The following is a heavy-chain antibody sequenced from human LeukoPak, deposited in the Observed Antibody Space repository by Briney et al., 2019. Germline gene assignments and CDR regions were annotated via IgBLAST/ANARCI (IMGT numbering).Heavy chain of an antibody. D-gene: IGHD6-19*01. CDR3: ARYDSNGGRVDY. CDR1: GGSISSYY. V-gene: IGHV4-59*01. Sequence: ASETLSLTCTVSGGSISSYYWSWIRQPPGKGLEWIGYIYYSGSTNYNPSLKSRVTISVDTSKNQFSLKLSSATAADTAVYYCARYDSNGGRVDYWGQGTLVTVSS. CDR2: IYYSGST. J-gene: IGHJ4*02.